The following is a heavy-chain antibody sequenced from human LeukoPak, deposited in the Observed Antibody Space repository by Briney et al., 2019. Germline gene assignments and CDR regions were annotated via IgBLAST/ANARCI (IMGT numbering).Heavy chain of an antibody. CDR2: ISYDGSNK. D-gene: IGHD1-26*01. CDR3: AKERVGAPAY. Sequence: PGGSLRLSCAASGFTFSSYGMHWVRQAPGKGLEWVAVISYDGSNKYYADSVKGRFTISRDNSKNTLYLQMNSLRAEDTAVYYCAKERVGAPAYWGQGTLVTVSS. J-gene: IGHJ4*02. CDR1: GFTFSSYG. V-gene: IGHV3-30*18.